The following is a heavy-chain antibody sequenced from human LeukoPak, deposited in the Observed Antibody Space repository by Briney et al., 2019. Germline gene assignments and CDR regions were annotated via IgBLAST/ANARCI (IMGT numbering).Heavy chain of an antibody. V-gene: IGHV1-69*05. D-gene: IGHD1-26*01. Sequence: SVKVSCKASGGTFSSYAISWVRQAPGQGLEWMGGIIPIFGTANYAQKFQGRVTITTDESTSTAYMELSSLRSEDTAVYFCARGPHDGTFYFDSWGQGTLVIVSS. CDR1: GGTFSSYA. CDR3: ARGPHDGTFYFDS. J-gene: IGHJ4*02. CDR2: IIPIFGTA.